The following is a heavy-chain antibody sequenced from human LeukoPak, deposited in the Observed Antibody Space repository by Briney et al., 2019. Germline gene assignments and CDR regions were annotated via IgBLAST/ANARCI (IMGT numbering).Heavy chain of an antibody. CDR3: ARAARYNWNDGPYASFDI. CDR2: ISAYNGNT. CDR1: GYTFTSYG. V-gene: IGHV1-18*01. J-gene: IGHJ3*02. Sequence: ASVKVSCKASGYTFTSYGITWVRQAPGQGLEWMGWISAYNGNTNYAQKFQGRVTMTRDTSISTAYMELSRLRSDDTAVYYCARAARYNWNDGPYASFDIWGQGTMVTVSS. D-gene: IGHD1-1*01.